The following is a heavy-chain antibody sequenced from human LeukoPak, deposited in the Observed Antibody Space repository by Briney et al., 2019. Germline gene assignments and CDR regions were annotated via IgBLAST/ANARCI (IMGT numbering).Heavy chain of an antibody. D-gene: IGHD3-3*01. V-gene: IGHV3-23*01. CDR1: GFTFSSYA. CDR2: ISGSGGST. CDR3: AKVHYDFWSGYFF. Sequence: HGGSLHLSCAASGFTFSSYAMSWVRQAPGKGLEWVSAISGSGGSTYYAASVKGRFTISRDNSKNTLYLQMNSLRAEDTAVYYCAKVHYDFWSGYFFWGQGTLVTVSS. J-gene: IGHJ4*02.